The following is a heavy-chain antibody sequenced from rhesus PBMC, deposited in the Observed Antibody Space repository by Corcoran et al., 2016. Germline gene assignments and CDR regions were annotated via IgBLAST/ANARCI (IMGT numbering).Heavy chain of an antibody. J-gene: IGHJ4*01. CDR3: ANLSGYSSGWYKF. CDR2: IYGSSTST. CDR1: GGFISDSYR. D-gene: IGHD6-31*01. Sequence: QVQLQESGPGVVKPSETLSLTCAVSGGFISDSYRGSWIRQPPGKGLEWIVSIYGSSTSTNSNPSLKSRVTISKDTSKNQFSLKLSSVTAADTAVYYCANLSGYSSGWYKFWGQGVLVTVSS. V-gene: IGHV4S10*01.